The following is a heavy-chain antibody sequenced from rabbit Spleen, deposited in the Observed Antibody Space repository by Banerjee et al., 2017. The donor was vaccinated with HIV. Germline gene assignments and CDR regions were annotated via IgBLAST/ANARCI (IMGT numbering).Heavy chain of an antibody. CDR2: INGGSSGNS. CDR1: GFSFSSSAY. J-gene: IGHJ4*01. Sequence: QEQLVESGGGLVQPEGSLTLTCTASGFSFSSSAYMWWVRQAPGKGLEWIAWINGGSSGNSGYASWAKGRFTISKASSITVTLQMTSLTAADTATYFCARHSGSPNLWGPGTLVTVS. D-gene: IGHD1-1*01. V-gene: IGHV1S45*01. CDR3: ARHSGSPNL.